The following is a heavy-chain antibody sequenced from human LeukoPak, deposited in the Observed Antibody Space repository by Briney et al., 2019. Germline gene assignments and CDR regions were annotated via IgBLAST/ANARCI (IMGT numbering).Heavy chain of an antibody. J-gene: IGHJ4*02. Sequence: GGSLRLSCAASGFTFSSYSMNWVRQAPGKGLEWVSYISSSSTIYYADSVKGRFTISRDNVKNSLYLEMNSLRVEDSAVYYCARDHYFDISGYLDYWGQGTPVTVSS. D-gene: IGHD3-22*01. CDR2: ISSSSTI. V-gene: IGHV3-48*01. CDR1: GFTFSSYS. CDR3: ARDHYFDISGYLDY.